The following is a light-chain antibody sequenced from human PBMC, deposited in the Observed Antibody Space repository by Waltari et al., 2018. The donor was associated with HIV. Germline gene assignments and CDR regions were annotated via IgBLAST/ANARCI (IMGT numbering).Light chain of an antibody. CDR3: QQYNNWPLA. CDR2: GAS. J-gene: IGKJ4*01. CDR1: QSVSTN. Sequence: EIMMTQSPATLSVSPGARATLSCRASQSVSTNLAWYQQKPGQAPRLLIYGASTRATGIPARFSGSGSRTDFTLTISSLQSEDSVTYYCQQYNNWPLAFGGGTKVEIK. V-gene: IGKV3-15*01.